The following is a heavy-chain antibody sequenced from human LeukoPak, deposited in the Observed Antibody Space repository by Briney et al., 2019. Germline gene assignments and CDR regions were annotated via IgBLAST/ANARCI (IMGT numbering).Heavy chain of an antibody. Sequence: GGSLRLSCAASGFTFSSYNMNWVRQAPGKGLEWVSSISSSSSYIYYADSVKGRFTISRDNAKNSLYLQMNSLRAEDTAVYYCAKRRGLELLYYYYMDVWGKGTTVTVSS. V-gene: IGHV3-21*04. CDR2: ISSSSSYI. CDR1: GFTFSSYN. D-gene: IGHD1-7*01. CDR3: AKRRGLELLYYYYMDV. J-gene: IGHJ6*03.